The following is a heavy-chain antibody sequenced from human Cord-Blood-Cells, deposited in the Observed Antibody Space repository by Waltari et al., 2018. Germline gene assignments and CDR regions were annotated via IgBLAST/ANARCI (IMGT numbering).Heavy chain of an antibody. CDR2: VGHEEGDT. V-gene: IGHV1-24*01. D-gene: IGHD1-7*01. CDR1: GYTLTELS. CDR3: ATANPKRTGTTEFDY. J-gene: IGHJ4*02. Sequence: QVQLVQSGAEVKKPGASVKVSCKVSGYTLTELSMHWVRQAPGKGLEWMGGVGHEEGDTIYAQEFQGRVTITEDTSTDTAYMELSSLRSEDTAVYYCATANPKRTGTTEFDYWGQGTLVTVSS.